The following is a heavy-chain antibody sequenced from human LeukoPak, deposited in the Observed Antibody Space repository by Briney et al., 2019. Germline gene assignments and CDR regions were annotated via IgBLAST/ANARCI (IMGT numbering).Heavy chain of an antibody. Sequence: PSETLSLTCTVSGDFINDFYWIWVRQPPGLGPEWIGYVYYTGSARYNPSLKSRVTISLDTSENQFSLKLSSVTAADTAVYYCARGRGLTLALGAWGQGTLVTVSS. CDR3: ARGRGLTLALGA. V-gene: IGHV4-59*01. CDR1: GDFINDFY. D-gene: IGHD4-23*01. J-gene: IGHJ5*02. CDR2: VYYTGSA.